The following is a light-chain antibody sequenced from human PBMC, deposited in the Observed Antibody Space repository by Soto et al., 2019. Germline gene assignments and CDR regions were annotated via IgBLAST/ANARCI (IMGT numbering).Light chain of an antibody. CDR1: QSVTKY. J-gene: IGKJ5*01. CDR3: QHRTKWPIT. CDR2: DAS. V-gene: IGKV3-11*01. Sequence: NVLPQPPETLSLAPGESATLSCRTSQSVTKYLVWYQQKPGQAPRLLISDASYRATGIPARFSGSGSGTDFTLTISSLEPKDFALYYCQHRTKWPITFGQGTRLEI.